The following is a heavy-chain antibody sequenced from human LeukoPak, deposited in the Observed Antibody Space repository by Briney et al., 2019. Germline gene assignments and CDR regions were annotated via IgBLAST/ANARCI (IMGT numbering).Heavy chain of an antibody. CDR2: IFSGGTT. V-gene: IGHV3-66*01. CDR3: ARYGVSSSTSYIDF. D-gene: IGHD2-2*01. CDR1: GFTVSSKY. J-gene: IGHJ4*02. Sequence: GGSLRLSCAASGFTVSSKYVSWVRQAPGKGLEWVSVIFSGGTTFYADSVKGRFTISRDNSENTLYLQMNSLRAEDTAVYYCARYGVSSSTSYIDFWGQGTLVTVSS.